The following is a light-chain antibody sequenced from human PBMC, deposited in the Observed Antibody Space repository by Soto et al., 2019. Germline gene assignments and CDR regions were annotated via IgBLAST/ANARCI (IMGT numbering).Light chain of an antibody. J-gene: IGKJ1*01. CDR2: KAS. V-gene: IGKV1-5*03. CDR3: QQYISYPWT. CDR1: QSISSW. Sequence: DTQRTQSGSTLSASVGNRVTIICRASQSISSWLAWYQQKPGKAPKVLIYKASSLESGVPSRFSGSGSGTEFTLTISSLQPDDFATYYCQQYISYPWTFGQGTKVDIK.